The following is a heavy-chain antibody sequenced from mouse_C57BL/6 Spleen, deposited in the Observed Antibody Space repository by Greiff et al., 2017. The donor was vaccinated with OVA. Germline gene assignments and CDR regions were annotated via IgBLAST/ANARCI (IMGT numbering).Heavy chain of an antibody. CDR2: IYPRSGNT. CDR1: GYTFTSYG. J-gene: IGHJ4*01. V-gene: IGHV1-81*01. Sequence: QVQLQQSGAELARPGASVKLSCKASGYTFTSYGISWVKQRPGQGLEWIGEIYPRSGNTYYNEKFKGKATLTADKSSSTAYMELRSLTSEDSAVYFCARSDDYDDAMDDWGQGTSVTVSS. D-gene: IGHD2-4*01. CDR3: ARSDDYDDAMDD.